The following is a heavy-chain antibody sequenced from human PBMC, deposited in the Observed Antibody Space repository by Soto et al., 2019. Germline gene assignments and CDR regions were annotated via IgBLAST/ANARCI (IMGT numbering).Heavy chain of an antibody. D-gene: IGHD6-13*01. CDR3: ARDYYSSNWENGYYYYAMDV. CDR1: GFTFSSYS. CDR2: ISSSSTYI. Sequence: EVQLVESGGGLVKPGGSLRLSCAASGFTFSSYSMNWVRQAPGKGLEWVLSISSSSTYIYYADSVKGRFTISRDNAKNSLYLQTNSLRAEDTAVYYCARDYYSSNWENGYYYYAMDVWGQGTTVTVSS. J-gene: IGHJ6*02. V-gene: IGHV3-21*01.